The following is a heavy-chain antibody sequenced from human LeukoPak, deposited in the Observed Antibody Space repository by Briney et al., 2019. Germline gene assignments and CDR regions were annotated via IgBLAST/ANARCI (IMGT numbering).Heavy chain of an antibody. D-gene: IGHD6-6*01. J-gene: IGHJ4*02. CDR2: IYYSGST. CDR3: ARAGTYSTSSVDY. Sequence: SETLSLTCTVSGGSINFYYWSWIRQSPGKGLEWIGYIYYSGSTNYNPSLKSRVTISVDTSKNQFSLRLTSVTAADTAVYYCARAGTYSTSSVDYWGQGTLVTVSS. CDR1: GGSINFYY. V-gene: IGHV4-59*01.